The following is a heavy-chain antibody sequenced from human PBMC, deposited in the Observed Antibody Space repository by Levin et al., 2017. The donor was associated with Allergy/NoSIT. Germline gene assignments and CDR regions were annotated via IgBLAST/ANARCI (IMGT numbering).Heavy chain of an antibody. D-gene: IGHD3-10*01. CDR1: GFSLTTIGVG. Sequence: QTLSLTCTFSGFSLTTIGVGVGWIRQPPGKALEWVALIYWDDDKRYSPSLKSRLSIIKDTSKNQVVLTMTYVDPLDTATYSCAGHPGQWCGESIVAFDIWGQGTKVTVSS. CDR3: AGHPGQWCGESIVAFDI. J-gene: IGHJ3*02. CDR2: IYWDDDK. V-gene: IGHV2-5*02.